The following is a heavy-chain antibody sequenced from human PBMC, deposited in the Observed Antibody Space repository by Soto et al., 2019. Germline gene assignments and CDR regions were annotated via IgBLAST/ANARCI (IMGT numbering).Heavy chain of an antibody. CDR2: ISYDGNNK. J-gene: IGHJ5*02. CDR3: VRERDLGSENYYNWAYNYFDP. D-gene: IGHD1-20*01. V-gene: IGHV3-30-3*01. Sequence: QVQLVESGEGVVQPGTSLTLSCAASGFTFSSFTMHWVRQAPGKGLEWVAVISYDGNNKKYADSVRGRFTISRDNSKNTLFLQMNSLKTEDTAVYYCVRERDLGSENYYNWAYNYFDPWGQGTLVTVSS. CDR1: GFTFSSFT.